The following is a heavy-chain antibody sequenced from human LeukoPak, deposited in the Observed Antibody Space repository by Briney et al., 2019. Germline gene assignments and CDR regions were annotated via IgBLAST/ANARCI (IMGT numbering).Heavy chain of an antibody. CDR1: GYIFTTYD. Sequence: ASVKVSCKASGYIFTTYDIGWVRQATGQGLEWMGWLNPNSGNAGYAQKFQGRVTISRNTSLSTAYMELSSLRSDDTAIYYCARRKFLGWFDPLGQGTLVTVSS. D-gene: IGHD7-27*01. CDR2: LNPNSGNA. CDR3: ARRKFLGWFDP. V-gene: IGHV1-8*03. J-gene: IGHJ5*02.